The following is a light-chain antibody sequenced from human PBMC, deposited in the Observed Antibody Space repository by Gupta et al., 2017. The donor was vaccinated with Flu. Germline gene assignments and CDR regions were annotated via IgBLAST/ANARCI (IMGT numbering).Light chain of an antibody. CDR3: QQYYDYPRT. CDR1: QDISSY. J-gene: IGKJ1*01. CDR2: AAS. V-gene: IGKV1-8*01. Sequence: GDRVTITCRASQDISSYLAWYQQISGKAPKLLIYAASTLQSGVPLRFSGYSSGTDFTLIIDSLQSEDFATYYCQQYYDYPRTFGQGTKVEIK.